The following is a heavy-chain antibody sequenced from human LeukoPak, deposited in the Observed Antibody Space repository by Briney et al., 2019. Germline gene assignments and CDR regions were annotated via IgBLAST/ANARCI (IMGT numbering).Heavy chain of an antibody. J-gene: IGHJ3*02. CDR1: GFIFGDYY. CDR3: ARTQLDLDGFDI. CDR2: ISSGTINHS. Sequence: GGSLRLSCKASGFIFGDYYMNWIRQAPGEGLECLSYISSGTINHSNYADSVKGRFTISRDNARNSLYLQMNSLRGEDTAVYYCARTQLDLDGFDIWGQGTTVTASS. V-gene: IGHV3-11*06. D-gene: IGHD1-1*01.